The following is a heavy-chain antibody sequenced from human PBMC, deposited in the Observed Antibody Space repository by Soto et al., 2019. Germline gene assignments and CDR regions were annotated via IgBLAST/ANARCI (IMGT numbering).Heavy chain of an antibody. CDR2: ISAYNGNT. Sequence: QVQLVQSGAEVKKPGASVKVSCKASGYTFTNYGINWVRQAPGQGLEWMGWISAYNGNTNYAQKLQGRITMTTDSSTSTAYKELRSLRSDDTAVYYCARDQYGPGSYYNGYYHGMDVWGQGTTVTVSS. CDR1: GYTFTNYG. J-gene: IGHJ6*02. V-gene: IGHV1-18*04. D-gene: IGHD3-10*01. CDR3: ARDQYGPGSYYNGYYHGMDV.